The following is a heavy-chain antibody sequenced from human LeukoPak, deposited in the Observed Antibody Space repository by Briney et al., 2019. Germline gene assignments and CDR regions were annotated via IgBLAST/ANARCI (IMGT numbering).Heavy chain of an antibody. Sequence: PGGSLRLSCVASGFTFADHVFHWIRQVPGKGPEWLAFISEDDDTYYADSVQGRFTISRDNSKNSLYFELQSLTTDDAALYYCVKEASDPYFFDLWGQGTLVTVSS. CDR1: GFTFADHV. CDR2: ISEDDDT. CDR3: VKEASDPYFFDL. J-gene: IGHJ4*02. V-gene: IGHV3-43*02.